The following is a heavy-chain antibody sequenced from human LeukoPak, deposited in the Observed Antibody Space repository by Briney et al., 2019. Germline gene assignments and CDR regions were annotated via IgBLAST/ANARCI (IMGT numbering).Heavy chain of an antibody. Sequence: GGSLRLSCAASGFTFSSYSMNWVRQAPGKGLERVSSISSSSSYIYYADSVKGRFTISRDNAKNSLYLQMNSLRAADTAVYYCAREPERDGYNYDDAFDAWGQGTMVTVSS. CDR3: AREPERDGYNYDDAFDA. CDR2: ISSSSSYI. J-gene: IGHJ3*01. CDR1: GFTFSSYS. D-gene: IGHD5-24*01. V-gene: IGHV3-21*01.